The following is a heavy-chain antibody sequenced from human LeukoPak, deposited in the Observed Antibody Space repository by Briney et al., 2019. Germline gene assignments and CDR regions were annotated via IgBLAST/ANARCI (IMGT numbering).Heavy chain of an antibody. V-gene: IGHV3-23*01. CDR1: GFTVSSYA. CDR2: ISTSGGST. CDR3: AKGGSYRSQPYFDY. Sequence: GGSLRLSCAASGFTVSSYAMNWVRQAPGKGLEWVATISTSGGSTYYADFVKGRFTISRDNSKNTLYLQMNSLRAEDTAVYYCAKGGSYRSQPYFDYWGQGTPVTVSS. D-gene: IGHD3-16*02. J-gene: IGHJ4*02.